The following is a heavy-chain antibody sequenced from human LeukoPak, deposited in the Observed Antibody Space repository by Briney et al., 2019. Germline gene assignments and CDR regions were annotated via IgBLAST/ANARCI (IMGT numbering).Heavy chain of an antibody. J-gene: IGHJ4*02. CDR3: VGTIASRGSEY. Sequence: GGSLRLSCAASGFIVSSNYMSWVRQAPGMGLVWVSRLPPDELGIIYADSVKGRFTVSRDNAKNTVYLQMNNLRVDDTAMYYCVGTIASRGSEYWGQGALVTVSS. CDR2: LPPDELGI. D-gene: IGHD6-6*01. CDR1: GFIVSSNY. V-gene: IGHV3-74*01.